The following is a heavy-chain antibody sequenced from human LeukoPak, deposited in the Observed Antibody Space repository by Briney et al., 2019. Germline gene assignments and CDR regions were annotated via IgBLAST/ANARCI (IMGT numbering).Heavy chain of an antibody. CDR3: ARDPGYGLGQYYFDY. V-gene: IGHV3-48*02. CDR1: GFTFSSYS. D-gene: IGHD6-13*01. J-gene: IGHJ4*02. CDR2: ISSSSSTI. Sequence: PGRSLRLSCAASGFTFSSYSMNWVRQAPGKGLERVSYISSSSSTIYYADSVKGRFTISRDNAKNSLYLQMNSLRDEDTAVYYCARDPGYGLGQYYFDYWGQGTLVTVSS.